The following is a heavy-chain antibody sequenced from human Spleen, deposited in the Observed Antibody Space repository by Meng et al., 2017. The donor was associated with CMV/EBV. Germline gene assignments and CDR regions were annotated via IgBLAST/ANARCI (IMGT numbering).Heavy chain of an antibody. V-gene: IGHV4-30-4*08. CDR1: GGSISTGDYY. D-gene: IGHD5-18*01. J-gene: IGHJ5*02. CDR3: ARRGYSYEAP. CDR2: IYYSGST. Sequence: SETLSVTCTVSGGSISTGDYYRSWIRQPPGKGLEWIGYIYYSGSTYYNLSRKSRVTISVDTSKNQFSLKLSSVTAADTAVYYCARRGYSYEAPRGQGTLVTVSS.